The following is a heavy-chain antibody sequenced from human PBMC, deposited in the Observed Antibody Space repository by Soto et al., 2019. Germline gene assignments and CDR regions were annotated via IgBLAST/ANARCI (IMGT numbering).Heavy chain of an antibody. CDR3: AKDCSGRFLAPRYYFDY. D-gene: IGHD3-10*02. V-gene: IGHV3-23*01. J-gene: IGHJ4*02. CDR2: IRGSGGST. Sequence: EVQLLESGGGLVQPGGSLRLSCAASGFTFSSYAMRWVRQAPGKGLEWVSAIRGSGGSTYYADSVKGRCTISRDNSKNTLYLQMNSLRAEDTAVYYCAKDCSGRFLAPRYYFDYWGQGSLVTVSS. CDR1: GFTFSSYA.